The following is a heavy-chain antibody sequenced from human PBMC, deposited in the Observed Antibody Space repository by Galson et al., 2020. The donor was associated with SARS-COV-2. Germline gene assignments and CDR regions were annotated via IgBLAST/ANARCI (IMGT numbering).Heavy chain of an antibody. D-gene: IGHD4-17*01. CDR1: GASISSGNYY. V-gene: IGHV4-31*03. CDR3: VTGDYSYYFDY. Sequence: SATLSLTCTVSGASISSGNYYWSWIRQHPRKGPEWIRYIYNSGSTYYNPSLKSRVTISIDTSKNQFSLILNSVTAADTAVYYCVTGDYSYYFDYWGQGALVNVS. CDR2: IYNSGST. J-gene: IGHJ4*02.